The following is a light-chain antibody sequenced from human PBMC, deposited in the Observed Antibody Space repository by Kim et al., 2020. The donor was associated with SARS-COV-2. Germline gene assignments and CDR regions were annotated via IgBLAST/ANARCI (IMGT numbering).Light chain of an antibody. V-gene: IGLV3-19*01. CDR2: GKH. CDR1: SLRSYH. CDR3: NSRDSNDYVV. Sequence: SSELTQDSAVSAALGQTVRITCQGDSLRSYHATWYQQKPGQAPKVVIYGKHNRPSGVPDRFPGSSSGNIAYLTITGTQADDEADYYCNSRDSNDYVVFGGGTKVTVL. J-gene: IGLJ2*01.